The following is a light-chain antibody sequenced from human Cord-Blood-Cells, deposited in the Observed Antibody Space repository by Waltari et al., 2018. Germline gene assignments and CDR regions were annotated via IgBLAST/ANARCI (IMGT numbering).Light chain of an antibody. Sequence: QAMLTQPASLSASPGASASLTCTLRSGINVGTYRLYCYQQKPGSPPQYLLRYKSDSDKQQGSGVPSRFSGSKDASANAGILLISGLQSEDEADYYCMIWHSSAVVFGGGTKLTVL. J-gene: IGLJ2*01. CDR1: SGINVGTYR. CDR2: YKSDSDK. V-gene: IGLV5-45*01. CDR3: MIWHSSAVV.